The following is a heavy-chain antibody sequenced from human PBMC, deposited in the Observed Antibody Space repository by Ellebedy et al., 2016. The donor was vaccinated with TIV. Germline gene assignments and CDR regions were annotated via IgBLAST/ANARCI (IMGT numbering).Heavy chain of an antibody. D-gene: IGHD1-26*01. Sequence: PGGSLRLSCAVSGFDFNIYAMNWVRQAPGKGLEWVSSIRGGSGFTDYADSVKGRFTISRDSSKTTLYLKMNSLRVEDTAMYYCAKDLVAGRTVGVTEKMDYWGQGTLVTVSS. CDR2: IRGGSGFT. V-gene: IGHV3-23*01. J-gene: IGHJ4*02. CDR3: AKDLVAGRTVGVTEKMDY. CDR1: GFDFNIYA.